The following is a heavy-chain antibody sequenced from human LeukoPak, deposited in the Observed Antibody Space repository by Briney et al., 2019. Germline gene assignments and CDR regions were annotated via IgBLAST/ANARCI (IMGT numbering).Heavy chain of an antibody. V-gene: IGHV4-59*08. CDR2: IYYSGST. CDR3: ARRGGGSFDFDY. D-gene: IGHD1-26*01. CDR1: GGSISSYY. Sequence: PSETLSLTCTVSGGSISSYYWSWIRQPPGKGLEWIGYIYYSGSTNYNPSLKSRVTISVDTSKNQFSLKLSSVTAADTAVYYCARRGGGSFDFDYWGQGTLVTVSS. J-gene: IGHJ4*02.